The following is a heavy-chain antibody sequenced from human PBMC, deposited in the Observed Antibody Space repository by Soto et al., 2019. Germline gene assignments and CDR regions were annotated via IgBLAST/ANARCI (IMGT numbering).Heavy chain of an antibody. CDR3: ARVAKRFGEFDY. Sequence: PGGSLRLSCAASGFTFSSYAMSWVRQAPGKGLEWVSAISGSGGSTYYADSVKGRFTISRDNAKNSLYLQMNSLRAEDTAVYYCARVAKRFGEFDYWGQGTLVTVSS. CDR1: GFTFSSYA. J-gene: IGHJ4*02. D-gene: IGHD3-10*01. V-gene: IGHV3-23*01. CDR2: ISGSGGST.